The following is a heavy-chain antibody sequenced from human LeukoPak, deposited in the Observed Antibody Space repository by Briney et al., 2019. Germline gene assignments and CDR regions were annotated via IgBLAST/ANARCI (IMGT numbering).Heavy chain of an antibody. J-gene: IGHJ5*02. Sequence: SETLSLTCTVSGGSISSSNYYWGWIRQPPGKGLEWIGSMNYGGSTYYNPSLKSRVTISIDTSKNQFSLKLSSVTAADTAVYYCAKSLYGSGSYYNWFDPWGQGTLVTVSS. CDR2: MNYGGST. CDR3: AKSLYGSGSYYNWFDP. D-gene: IGHD3-10*01. CDR1: GGSISSSNYY. V-gene: IGHV4-39*07.